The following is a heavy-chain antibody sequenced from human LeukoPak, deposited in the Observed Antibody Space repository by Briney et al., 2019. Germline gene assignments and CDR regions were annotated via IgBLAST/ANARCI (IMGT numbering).Heavy chain of an antibody. Sequence: SENLSLTCTVSGYSISSGYYWGWIRQPPGKGLEWIGSIYHSGSTYYNPSLKSRVTISVDTSKNQFSLKLSSVTAADTAVYYCARNGLLWFGEAIDYWGQGTLVTVSS. V-gene: IGHV4-38-2*02. CDR2: IYHSGST. CDR3: ARNGLLWFGEAIDY. D-gene: IGHD3-10*01. J-gene: IGHJ4*02. CDR1: GYSISSGYY.